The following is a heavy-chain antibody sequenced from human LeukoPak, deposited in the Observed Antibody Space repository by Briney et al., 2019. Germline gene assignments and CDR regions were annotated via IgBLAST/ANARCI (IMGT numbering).Heavy chain of an antibody. CDR2: INPNSGGT. D-gene: IGHD3-10*01. V-gene: IGHV1-2*02. CDR1: GYTFTGYC. J-gene: IGHJ3*02. CDR3: ARSRITMVRGVIITGNDAFDI. Sequence: GASVKVSCKASGYTFTGYCMHWVRQAPGQGLEWMGWINPNSGGTNYAQKFQGRVTMTRDTSISTAYMELSRLRSDDTAVYYCARSRITMVRGVIITGNDAFDIWGQGTMVTVSS.